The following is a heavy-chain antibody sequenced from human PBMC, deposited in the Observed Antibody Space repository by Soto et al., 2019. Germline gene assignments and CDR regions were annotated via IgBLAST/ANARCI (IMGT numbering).Heavy chain of an antibody. D-gene: IGHD2-15*01. J-gene: IGHJ6*02. CDR2: ISSNGGGA. Sequence: GGSLRLSCSASGFTFSNYAMHWVRQAPGKGLEYVSAISSNGGGAYYADSVKGRFTISRDNSKNTLYLQMSSLRGEDTAVYYCVKGGVVVVGYYYGMDVWGQGTTVTVSS. V-gene: IGHV3-64D*06. CDR1: GFTFSNYA. CDR3: VKGGVVVVGYYYGMDV.